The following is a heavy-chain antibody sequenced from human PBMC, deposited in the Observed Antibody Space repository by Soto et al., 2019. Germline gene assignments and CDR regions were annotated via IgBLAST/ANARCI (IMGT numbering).Heavy chain of an antibody. CDR3: ARGIDDNASFGMDV. D-gene: IGHD1-1*01. CDR2: IKEDGSDK. Sequence: PGGSLRLSCAASRFTFSSYWMSWVRQAPGRGLEWAANIKEDGSDKYYADSVKGRFTIARDNAKKSLYVQMNSLRVEDTAVYYCARGIDDNASFGMDVWGQGTTVTVSS. V-gene: IGHV3-7*01. J-gene: IGHJ6*02. CDR1: RFTFSSYW.